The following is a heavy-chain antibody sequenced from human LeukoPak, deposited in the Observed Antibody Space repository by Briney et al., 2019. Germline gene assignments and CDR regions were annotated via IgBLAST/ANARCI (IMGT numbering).Heavy chain of an antibody. Sequence: GASVKVSCKASGGTFSSYAISWVRQAPGQGLEWMGGIIPIFGTANYAQKFQGRVTITADKSTSTAYMELSSLRSEDTAVYYCASARGSWYPPDYWGQGTLVTVSS. CDR2: IIPIFGTA. V-gene: IGHV1-69*06. CDR3: ASARGSWYPPDY. J-gene: IGHJ4*02. CDR1: GGTFSSYA. D-gene: IGHD6-13*01.